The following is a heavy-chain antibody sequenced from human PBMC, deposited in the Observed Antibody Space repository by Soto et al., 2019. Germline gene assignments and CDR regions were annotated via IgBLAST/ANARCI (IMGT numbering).Heavy chain of an antibody. D-gene: IGHD2-2*02. CDR1: GYTFTSYG. J-gene: IGHJ6*02. Sequence: ASVKVSCKASGYTFTSYGISWVRQAPGQGLEWMGWISAYNGNTNYAQKLQGRVTMTTDTSTSTAYMELRSLRSDDTAVYYCARDARPLGYYYGMDVWGQGTTVTVPS. CDR3: ARDARPLGYYYGMDV. CDR2: ISAYNGNT. V-gene: IGHV1-18*04.